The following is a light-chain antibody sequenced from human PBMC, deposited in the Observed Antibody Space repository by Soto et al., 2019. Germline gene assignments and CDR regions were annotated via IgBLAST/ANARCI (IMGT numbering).Light chain of an antibody. J-gene: IGLJ2*01. CDR1: SSDVGGYNY. V-gene: IGLV2-14*01. CDR3: SSCTSSTTPV. CDR2: DVS. Sequence: QSALTQPASVSGSPGQSITISCTGTSSDVGGYNYVSWYQQHPGKAPKLMIYDVSNRPSGVSNRFSGSKSGNTASLTISGLKAEDEADDYCSSCTSSTTPVFGGGTKLTVL.